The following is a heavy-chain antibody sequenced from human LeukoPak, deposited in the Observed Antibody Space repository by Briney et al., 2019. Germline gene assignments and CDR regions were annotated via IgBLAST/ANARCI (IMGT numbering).Heavy chain of an antibody. CDR3: ATGVEYYDFWSGYYPFDY. CDR2: FDPEDGVT. Sequence: ASVKVSCKVSGYTLTELSMHWVRQAPGKGLEWMGGFDPEDGVTIYAQKFQGRVTMTEDTSTDTAYMELSSLRSEDAAVYYCATGVEYYDFWSGYYPFDYWGQGTLVTVSS. V-gene: IGHV1-24*01. J-gene: IGHJ4*02. CDR1: GYTLTELS. D-gene: IGHD3-3*01.